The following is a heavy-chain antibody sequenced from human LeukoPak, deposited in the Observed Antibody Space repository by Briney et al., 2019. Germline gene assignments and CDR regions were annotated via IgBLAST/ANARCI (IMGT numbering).Heavy chain of an antibody. CDR1: GYTFTGYY. D-gene: IGHD2/OR15-2a*01. CDR2: INPIFGTA. CDR3: ARDGPTYYFDY. Sequence: SVKVSCKASGYTFTGYYMHWVRQAPGQGLEWMGRINPIFGTANYAQRFQGRVTITADESTSTAYMELSSLRSEDTAVYYCARDGPTYYFDYWGQGTLVTVSS. J-gene: IGHJ4*02. V-gene: IGHV1-69*13.